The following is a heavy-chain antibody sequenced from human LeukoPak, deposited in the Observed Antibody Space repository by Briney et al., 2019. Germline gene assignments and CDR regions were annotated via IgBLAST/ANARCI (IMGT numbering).Heavy chain of an antibody. CDR3: AREAVDSSRGIFDF. Sequence: PGGSLRLSCAVSGITLSNYGMSWVRQAPGKGLEWVAGISDSGGRTNYADSVKGRFTISRDNPKNTLYLQMNSLRAEDTAVYYCAREAVDSSRGIFDFWGQGTLVTVSS. V-gene: IGHV3-23*01. CDR1: GITLSNYG. J-gene: IGHJ4*02. D-gene: IGHD3-16*01. CDR2: ISDSGGRT.